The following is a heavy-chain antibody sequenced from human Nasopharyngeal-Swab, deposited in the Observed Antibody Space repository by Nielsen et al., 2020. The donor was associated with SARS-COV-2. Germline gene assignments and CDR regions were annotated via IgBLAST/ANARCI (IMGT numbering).Heavy chain of an antibody. Sequence: GGFLRLSCAASGFTFSNYWMTWVRQAPGKGLEWVANVKQDGTEKYYVDSVKGRFTISRDNAKNSLYLQMNSLRVEDTAVYYCARKSSPFSASVHWGQGSLVTVSS. CDR1: GFTFSNYW. D-gene: IGHD5/OR15-5a*01. J-gene: IGHJ4*02. V-gene: IGHV3-7*01. CDR3: ARKSSPFSASVH. CDR2: VKQDGTEK.